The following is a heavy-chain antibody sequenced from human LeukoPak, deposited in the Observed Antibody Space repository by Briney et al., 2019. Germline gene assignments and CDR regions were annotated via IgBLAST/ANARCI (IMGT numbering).Heavy chain of an antibody. CDR2: ISAYNGNT. J-gene: IGHJ5*02. V-gene: IGHV1-18*01. Sequence: GASVKVSCKASGYTFTSYGISWVRQAPGQGLEWMGWISAYNGNTNYAQKLQGRVTMTTDTSTSTAYMELRSLRSDDTAVYYCARDEYCSGGSCYPNWFDPWGQGTLVTVSS. D-gene: IGHD2-15*01. CDR3: ARDEYCSGGSCYPNWFDP. CDR1: GYTFTSYG.